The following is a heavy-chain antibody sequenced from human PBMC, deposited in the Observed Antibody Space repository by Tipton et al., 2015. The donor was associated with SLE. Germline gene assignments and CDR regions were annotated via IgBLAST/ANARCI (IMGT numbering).Heavy chain of an antibody. CDR3: ARVIRNTAAGADY. D-gene: IGHD6-13*01. CDR1: GGSFSGYY. V-gene: IGHV4-34*01. Sequence: TLSLTCAVYGGSFSGYYWSWIRQPPGKGLEWIGEINHSGSTNYNPSLKSRVTISVDTSKNQFSLKLSSVTAADTAVYYCARVIRNTAAGADYWGQGTLVTVSS. J-gene: IGHJ4*02. CDR2: INHSGST.